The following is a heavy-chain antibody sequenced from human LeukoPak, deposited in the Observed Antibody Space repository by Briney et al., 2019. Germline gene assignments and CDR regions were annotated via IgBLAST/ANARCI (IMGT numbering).Heavy chain of an antibody. CDR1: GFTFSSYG. CDR2: ISYDGSNK. D-gene: IGHD3-22*01. CDR3: AKDVNYYYDSSGYYDY. V-gene: IGHV3-30*18. Sequence: PGRSLRLSCAASGFTFSSYGMHWVRQAPGKGLEWVAVISYDGSNKYYADSVKGRFTISRDNSKNTLYLQINSLRAEDTAVYYCAKDVNYYYDSSGYYDYWGQGTLVTVSS. J-gene: IGHJ4*02.